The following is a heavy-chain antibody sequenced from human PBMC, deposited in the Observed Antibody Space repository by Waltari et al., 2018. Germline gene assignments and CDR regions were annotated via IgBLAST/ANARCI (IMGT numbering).Heavy chain of an antibody. Sequence: QVQLVQSGAEVKKPGASVKVSCKASGYTFTNYGINWVRQAPGQGLEWMGWISAYNGNTNYAQKVQGRVTMTTDTSTSTVSMELTSLRSDDTAVFYCARDHKPYDFPSSDYNAMDVWGQGTTVTVSS. CDR1: GYTFTNYG. D-gene: IGHD3-3*01. CDR3: ARDHKPYDFPSSDYNAMDV. CDR2: ISAYNGNT. V-gene: IGHV1-18*01. J-gene: IGHJ6*02.